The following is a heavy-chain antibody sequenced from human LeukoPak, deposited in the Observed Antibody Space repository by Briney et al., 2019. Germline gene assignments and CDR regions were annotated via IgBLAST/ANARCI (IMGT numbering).Heavy chain of an antibody. J-gene: IGHJ4*02. CDR1: GGSFSGYY. D-gene: IGHD6-6*01. V-gene: IGHV4-34*01. CDR3: AGSIAARLDY. Sequence: NPSETLSLTCAVYGGSFSGYYWSWIRQPPGKGLEWIGEINHSGSTNYNPSLKSRVTISVDTSKNQFSLKLSSVTAADTAVYYCAGSIAARLDYWGQGTLVTVSS. CDR2: INHSGST.